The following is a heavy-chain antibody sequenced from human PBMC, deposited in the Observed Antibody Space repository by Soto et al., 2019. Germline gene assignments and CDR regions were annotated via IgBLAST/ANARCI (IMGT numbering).Heavy chain of an antibody. CDR2: IIPIFGTA. Sequence: QVQLVQSGAEVKKPGSSVKVSCKASGGTYSSYAISWVRQAPGQGLEWMGGIIPIFGTANYAQKFQGRVTITADESTSTAYMELSSLRSEDTAVYYCARLSLSTTVTLGYYGMDVWGQGTTVTVSS. CDR3: ARLSLSTTVTLGYYGMDV. CDR1: GGTYSSYA. D-gene: IGHD4-17*01. V-gene: IGHV1-69*01. J-gene: IGHJ6*02.